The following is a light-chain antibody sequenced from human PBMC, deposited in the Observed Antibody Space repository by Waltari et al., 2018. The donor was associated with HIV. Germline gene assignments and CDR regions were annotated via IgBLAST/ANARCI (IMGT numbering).Light chain of an antibody. Sequence: SSELTQNPAVSVALGQTVTLPCQGDSLREYYAGWYQQKPGQAHIVILYGKNRRPSGIPDRFSGSNSGNTASLTITGAQAEDEADYYCSCRDVNAYHHYDFATGTRVTVL. CDR2: GKN. CDR1: SLREYY. J-gene: IGLJ1*01. V-gene: IGLV3-19*01. CDR3: SCRDVNAYHHYD.